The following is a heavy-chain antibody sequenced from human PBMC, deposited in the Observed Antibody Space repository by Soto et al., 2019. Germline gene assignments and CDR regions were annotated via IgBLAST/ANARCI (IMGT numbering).Heavy chain of an antibody. D-gene: IGHD2-15*01. J-gene: IGHJ4*02. Sequence: EVQLVESGGGLVQSGGSLRLSCIASGFSLTRYWMGWVRQTPGKGLEWVAKINEDGTKRDYMESVEGRFTISRDNAKNSLSLQMNSLRADDTAVYYCTRWDGRCSGGSCFFDSWGQGTLVTVSS. V-gene: IGHV3-7*01. CDR1: GFSLTRYW. CDR2: INEDGTKR. CDR3: TRWDGRCSGGSCFFDS.